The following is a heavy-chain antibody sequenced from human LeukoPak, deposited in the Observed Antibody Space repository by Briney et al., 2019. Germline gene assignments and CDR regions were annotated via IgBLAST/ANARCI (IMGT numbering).Heavy chain of an antibody. CDR3: AKGIYDSSGPAGY. CDR1: GFTFSSYA. J-gene: IGHJ4*02. D-gene: IGHD3-22*01. Sequence: GVPLRLSCAASGFTFSSYAMHWVRQAPGKGLEWVAVIWYDGSNKDYADSVKGRFTISRDNPKNTLYLQMNSLRAEDTAVYYCAKGIYDSSGPAGYWGQGTLVTVSS. CDR2: IWYDGSNK. V-gene: IGHV3-33*08.